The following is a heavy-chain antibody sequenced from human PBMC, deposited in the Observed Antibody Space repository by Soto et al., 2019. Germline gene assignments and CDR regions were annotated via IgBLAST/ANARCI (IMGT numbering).Heavy chain of an antibody. J-gene: IGHJ4*02. CDR1: GYSFANFW. CDR2: IYPSDSDT. D-gene: IGHD3-22*01. CDR3: ARGDTTDYSTATPADY. V-gene: IGHV5-51*01. Sequence: GESLKISCSGSGYSFANFWIGWVRQMPGKGLEWMGIIYPSDSDTRYSPSFQGQVTISADKSISTACLQWNSLKASDTAMYFCARGDTTDYSTATPADYWGQGTQVTVSS.